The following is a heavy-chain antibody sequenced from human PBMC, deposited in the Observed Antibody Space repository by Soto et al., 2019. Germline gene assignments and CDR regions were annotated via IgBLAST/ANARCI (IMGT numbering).Heavy chain of an antibody. V-gene: IGHV3-30*18. J-gene: IGHJ5*02. CDR2: ISYDGSNK. CDR3: AKDSVRYCSSTSCYSWFDP. D-gene: IGHD2-2*01. Sequence: QVQLVESGGGVVQPGRSLRLSCAASGFTFSSYGMHWVRQAPGKGLEWVAVISYDGSNKYYADSVKGRFTISRDNSKNTLYLQMNSLRAEDTAVYYCAKDSVRYCSSTSCYSWFDPWGQGTLVTVSS. CDR1: GFTFSSYG.